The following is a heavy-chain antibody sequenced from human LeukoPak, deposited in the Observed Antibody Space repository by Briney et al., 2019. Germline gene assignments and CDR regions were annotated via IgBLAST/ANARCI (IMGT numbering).Heavy chain of an antibody. V-gene: IGHV1-69*13. CDR3: ARDPRLSGSYRNFDY. CDR2: IIPIFGTA. D-gene: IGHD1-26*01. CDR1: GYTFTSYG. J-gene: IGHJ4*02. Sequence: SVKVSCKASGYTFTSYGISWVRQAPGQGLEWMGGIIPIFGTANYAQKFQGRVTITADESTSTAYMELSSLRSEDTAVYYCARDPRLSGSYRNFDYWGQGTLVTVSS.